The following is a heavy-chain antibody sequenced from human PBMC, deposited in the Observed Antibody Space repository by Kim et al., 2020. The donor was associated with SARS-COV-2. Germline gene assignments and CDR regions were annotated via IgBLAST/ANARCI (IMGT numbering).Heavy chain of an antibody. CDR2: FDPEDGET. V-gene: IGHV1-24*01. CDR1: GYTLTELS. J-gene: IGHJ6*02. Sequence: ASVKVSCKVSGYTLTELSMHWVRQAPGKGLEWMGGFDPEDGETIYAQKFQGRVTMTEDTSTDTAYMELSSLRSEDTAVYYCATVPPTIAVAGLVGYYYYGMDVWGQGTTVTVSS. D-gene: IGHD6-19*01. CDR3: ATVPPTIAVAGLVGYYYYGMDV.